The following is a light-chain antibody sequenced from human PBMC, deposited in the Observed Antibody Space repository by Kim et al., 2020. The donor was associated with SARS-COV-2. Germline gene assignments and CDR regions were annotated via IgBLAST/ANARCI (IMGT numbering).Light chain of an antibody. CDR3: QQTYTTPLT. V-gene: IGKV1-39*01. CDR2: GAS. J-gene: IGKJ5*01. CDR1: QRINNY. Sequence: DIQMTQSPSHLSASVGDRVNITCRASQRINNYLNWYQQRPGKAPKILLFGASNLDTGVPSRFSGSGYGADFTLTISSLQPDDSATYFCQQTYTTPLTFGQGTRLEIK.